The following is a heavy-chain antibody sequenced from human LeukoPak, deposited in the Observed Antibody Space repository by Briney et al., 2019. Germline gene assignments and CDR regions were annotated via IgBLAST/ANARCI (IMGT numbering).Heavy chain of an antibody. CDR1: GFTVSSNY. J-gene: IGHJ4*02. V-gene: IGHV3-53*01. D-gene: IGHD6-13*01. CDR3: ARELNGYSSSWYDY. Sequence: SGGSLRLSCAASGFTVSSNYMSWVRQAPGKGLEWVAGTYSGGSTYYADSVKGRFTISRDNSMNTLYLQMNSLRAEDTAVYYCARELNGYSSSWYDYWGQGTLVTVSS. CDR2: TYSGGST.